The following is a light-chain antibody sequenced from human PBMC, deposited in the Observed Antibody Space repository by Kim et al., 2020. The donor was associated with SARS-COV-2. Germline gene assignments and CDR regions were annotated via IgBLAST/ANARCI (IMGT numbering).Light chain of an antibody. CDR1: QSVNSD. J-gene: IGKJ1*01. Sequence: EIVMTQSPATLSVSPGERITLSCRASQSVNSDLAWYQQKPGQAPRLLIYGATTRATDIPVRFSCSGSGTEFTLTISSLQSEDFAIYYCQQYHGWPLRTFGQGTKVDIK. V-gene: IGKV3-15*01. CDR2: GAT. CDR3: QQYHGWPLRT.